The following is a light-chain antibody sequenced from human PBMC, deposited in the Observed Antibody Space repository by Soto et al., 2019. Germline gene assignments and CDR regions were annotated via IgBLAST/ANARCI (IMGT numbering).Light chain of an antibody. CDR2: AAS. V-gene: IGKV1D-8*03. J-gene: IGKJ1*01. CDR3: QQYYSFPRP. CDR1: QAISSY. Sequence: VIWMTQSPSLLSASTGDRVTISCRMSQAISSYLAWYQQKPGKAPELLIYAASTLQSGVPSRFSGSGSGTDFTLTISCLQAEDFATYYCQQYYSFPRPFGQANKVEIK.